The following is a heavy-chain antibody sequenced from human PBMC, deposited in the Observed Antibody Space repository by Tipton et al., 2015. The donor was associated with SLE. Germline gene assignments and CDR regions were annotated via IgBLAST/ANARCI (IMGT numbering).Heavy chain of an antibody. CDR3: ARESSGWYHFDY. CDR1: GDSVSSNSAA. Sequence: GLVKPSQILSLTCAISGDSVSSNSAAWNWIRQSPSRGLEWLGRTYYRSKWYIDYAVPVKSRITINPDTSKNQFSLHLNSVTPEETAVYYCARESSGWYHFDYWGQGTLVTVSS. V-gene: IGHV6-1*01. D-gene: IGHD6-19*01. J-gene: IGHJ4*02. CDR2: TYYRSKWYI.